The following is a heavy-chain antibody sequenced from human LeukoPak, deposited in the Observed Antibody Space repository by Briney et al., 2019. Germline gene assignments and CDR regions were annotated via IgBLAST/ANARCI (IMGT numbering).Heavy chain of an antibody. CDR1: GGSISCHY. CDR2: IYYSGST. CDR3: ARRRSPVGATSLSAFDI. Sequence: SETLSLTCTVSGGSISCHYWSWIRQPPGKGLEWIGYIYYSGSTNYNPSLKSRVTISVDTSKNQFSLKLSSVTAADTAVYYCARRRSPVGATSLSAFDIWGQGTMVTVSS. J-gene: IGHJ3*02. V-gene: IGHV4-59*11. D-gene: IGHD1-26*01.